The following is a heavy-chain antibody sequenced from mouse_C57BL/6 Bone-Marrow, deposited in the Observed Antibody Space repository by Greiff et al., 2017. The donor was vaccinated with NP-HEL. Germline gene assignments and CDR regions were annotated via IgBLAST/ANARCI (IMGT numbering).Heavy chain of an antibody. CDR1: GFSLTSYG. Sequence: VQLVESGPGLVQPSQSLSITCTVSGFSLTSYGVHWVRQSPGKGLEWLGVIWSGGSTDYNAAFISRLSISKDNSKSQVFFKMNSLQADDTAIYYCARNGDYDVYYFDYWGQGTTLTVSS. CDR3: ARNGDYDVYYFDY. D-gene: IGHD2-4*01. V-gene: IGHV2-2*01. J-gene: IGHJ2*01. CDR2: IWSGGST.